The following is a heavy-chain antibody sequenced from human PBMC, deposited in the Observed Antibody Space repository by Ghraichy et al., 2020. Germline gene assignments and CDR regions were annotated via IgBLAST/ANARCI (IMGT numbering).Heavy chain of an antibody. CDR1: GFTFSSYS. V-gene: IGHV3-21*01. J-gene: IGHJ4*02. CDR2: ISSSSSYI. CDR3: ARTGSADPSHIAAAGTEAY. D-gene: IGHD6-13*01. Sequence: GESLNISCAASGFTFSSYSMNWVRQAPGKGLEWVSSISSSSSYIYYADSVKGRFTISRDNAKNSLYLQMNSLRAEDTAVYYCARTGSADPSHIAAAGTEAYWGQGTLVTVSS.